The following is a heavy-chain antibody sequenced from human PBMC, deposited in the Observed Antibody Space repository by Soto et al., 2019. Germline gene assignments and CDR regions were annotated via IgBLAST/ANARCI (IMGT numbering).Heavy chain of an antibody. J-gene: IGHJ4*02. CDR3: ARGPSIPYYDFWSGYDY. CDR2: IYSGGST. V-gene: IGHV3-66*01. CDR1: GFTVSSNY. D-gene: IGHD3-3*01. Sequence: GGSLRLSCAASGFTVSSNYMSWVRQAPGKGLEWVSVIYSGGSTYYADSVKGRFTISRDNAKNSLYLQMNSLRAEDTAVYYCARGPSIPYYDFWSGYDYWGQGTLVTVSS.